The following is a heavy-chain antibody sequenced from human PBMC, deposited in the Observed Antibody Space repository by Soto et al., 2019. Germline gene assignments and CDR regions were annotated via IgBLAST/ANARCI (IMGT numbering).Heavy chain of an antibody. CDR3: ARDPQLLWFGEHPNWFDP. D-gene: IGHD3-10*01. CDR2: ISSSSSTI. V-gene: IGHV3-48*01. J-gene: IGHJ5*02. CDR1: GFTFSSYS. Sequence: PGGSLRLSCAASGFTFSSYSMNWVRQAPGKGQEWVSYISSSSSTIYCADSVKGRFTISRDNAKNSLYLQINSLRAEDTAVYYCARDPQLLWFGEHPNWFDPWGQGTLVPVSS.